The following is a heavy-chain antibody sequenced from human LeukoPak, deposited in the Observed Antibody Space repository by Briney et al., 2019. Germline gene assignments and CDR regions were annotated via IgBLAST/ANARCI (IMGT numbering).Heavy chain of an antibody. CDR2: IYYSGST. CDR3: ARHRGYYGSGSKVDY. V-gene: IGHV4-39*01. J-gene: IGHJ4*02. D-gene: IGHD3-10*01. CDR1: GGFISSSTHY. Sequence: SETLSLTCTVSGGFISSSTHYWGWIRQPPGKGPGWIGSIYYSGSTYYNPSLKSRVTISVDTSKNHFSLNLTSVTAADTAVYYCARHRGYYGSGSKVDYWGQGSLVTVSS.